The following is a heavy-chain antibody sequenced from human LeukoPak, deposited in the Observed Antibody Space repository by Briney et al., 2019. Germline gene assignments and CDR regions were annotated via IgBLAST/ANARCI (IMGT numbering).Heavy chain of an antibody. V-gene: IGHV4-59*11. J-gene: IGHJ6*03. D-gene: IGHD2-8*01. CDR1: DGSINSHY. CDR3: ASSGQCTNGLCRDVGYMDV. CDR2: TSYSGNT. Sequence: SETLSLTCTVTDGSINSHYWSWVRQPPGKGLVWIRYTSYSGNTNYNPSLKSRVTISMHTSKNQLSLKLNSVTAADTAVYYCASSGQCTNGLCRDVGYMDVWGKGTTVTVSS.